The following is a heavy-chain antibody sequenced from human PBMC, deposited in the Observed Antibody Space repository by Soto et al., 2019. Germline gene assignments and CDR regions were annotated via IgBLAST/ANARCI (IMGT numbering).Heavy chain of an antibody. V-gene: IGHV3-74*01. CDR3: ASQVGNNY. D-gene: IGHD1-26*01. CDR1: GFTFSSDW. Sequence: EVQLVESGGGLVQPGGSLRLSCAASGFTFSSDWMHWVRQVPGKGLVWVSRINYDGSSTYYADSVKGRFTISRDNAKNTLYLQMSSLRAEDTAVYYCASQVGNNYWGQGPLVTVSS. J-gene: IGHJ4*02. CDR2: INYDGSST.